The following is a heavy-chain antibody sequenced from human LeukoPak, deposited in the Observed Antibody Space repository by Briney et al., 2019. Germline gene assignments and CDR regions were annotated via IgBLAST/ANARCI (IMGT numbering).Heavy chain of an antibody. D-gene: IGHD3-16*01. J-gene: IGHJ4*02. Sequence: AGGSLRLSCAASGFTFSSYWMHWVRHPPGQGPVWVSRINSDGSSTWYVDSVKGRFTISRDNAKNTLILQMNSLRAEDTAVYYCVRGGEAGMGYWGQGTLVTVSS. V-gene: IGHV3-74*01. CDR1: GFTFSSYW. CDR2: INSDGSST. CDR3: VRGGEAGMGY.